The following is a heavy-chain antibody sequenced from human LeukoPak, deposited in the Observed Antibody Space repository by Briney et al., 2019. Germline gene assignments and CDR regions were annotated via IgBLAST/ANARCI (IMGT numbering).Heavy chain of an antibody. D-gene: IGHD3-10*01. V-gene: IGHV4-39*01. CDR2: IYYSGSS. CDR1: GGSISSRSYY. J-gene: IGHJ4*02. Sequence: SETLSLTCTVSGGSISSRSYYWGWIRQPPGKGLEWIGSIYYSGSSYYNPSLKSRVTISVDTSKNQFSLKLSSVTAADTAVYNCARHNDYGSRIDYWGQGTLVTVSS. CDR3: ARHNDYGSRIDY.